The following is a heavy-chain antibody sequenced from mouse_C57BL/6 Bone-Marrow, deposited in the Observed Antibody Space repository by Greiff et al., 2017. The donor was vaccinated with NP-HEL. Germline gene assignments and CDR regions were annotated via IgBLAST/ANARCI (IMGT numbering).Heavy chain of an antibody. CDR3: TGVYYYGSSYGYFDV. V-gene: IGHV1-15*01. CDR1: GYTFTDYE. D-gene: IGHD1-1*01. Sequence: QVQLQQSGAELVRPGASVTLSCKASGYTFTDYEMHWVKQTPVHGLEWIGAIDPETGGTAYNQKFKGKAILTADKSSSTAYMELRSLTSEDSAVYYCTGVYYYGSSYGYFDVWGTGTTVTVSS. CDR2: IDPETGGT. J-gene: IGHJ1*03.